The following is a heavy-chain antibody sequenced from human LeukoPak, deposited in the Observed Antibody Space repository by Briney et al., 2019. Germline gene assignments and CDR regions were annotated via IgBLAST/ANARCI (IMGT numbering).Heavy chain of an antibody. CDR2: LSGSGSST. J-gene: IGHJ4*02. CDR3: AKDQRGVPTSPFDF. Sequence: GGSLRLSCTASGFTFSSYAMTWVRQAPGKGLEWVSGLSGSGSSTFYADSVKGRFTISRDNSKNTLYLQMKSLRAEDTAIYYCAKDQRGVPTSPFDFWGQGTLVTVSS. CDR1: GFTFSSYA. V-gene: IGHV3-23*01. D-gene: IGHD5-24*01.